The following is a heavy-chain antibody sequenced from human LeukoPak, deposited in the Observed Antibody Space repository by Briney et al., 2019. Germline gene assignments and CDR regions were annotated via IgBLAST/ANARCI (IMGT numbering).Heavy chain of an antibody. V-gene: IGHV4-59*01. CDR1: GGSISSYY. Sequence: SETLSLTCAVYGGSISSYYWSWIRQPPGKGLEWIGYIYYSGSTNYNPSLQSRVTISVDTSKNQFSLKLSSVTAADTAVYYCARDQSGIVGATGYFHHWGQGTLVTVSS. D-gene: IGHD1-26*01. CDR2: IYYSGST. CDR3: ARDQSGIVGATGYFHH. J-gene: IGHJ1*01.